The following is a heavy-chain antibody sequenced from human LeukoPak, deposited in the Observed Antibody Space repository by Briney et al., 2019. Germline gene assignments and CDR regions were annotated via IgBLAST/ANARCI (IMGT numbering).Heavy chain of an antibody. J-gene: IGHJ5*02. CDR2: IWYDGSNK. CDR1: GFTFSSYA. Sequence: GGSLRLSCAASGFTFSSYAMHWVRQAPGKGLEWVAFIWYDGSNKYYPDSVKGRFTISRDNSKNTLCLQMNSLRTEDTAVYYCAKDRSGSYHNWFDPWGQGTLVTVSS. V-gene: IGHV3-30*02. CDR3: AKDRSGSYHNWFDP. D-gene: IGHD1-26*01.